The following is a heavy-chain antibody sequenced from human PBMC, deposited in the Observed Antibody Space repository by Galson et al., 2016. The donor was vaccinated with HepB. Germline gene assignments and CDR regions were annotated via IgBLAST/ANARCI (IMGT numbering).Heavy chain of an antibody. CDR1: GFIFSDYY. V-gene: IGHV3-11*04. CDR3: ARDPGPPVTGYYYSYVVDV. D-gene: IGHD6-19*01. Sequence: SLRLSCAVSGFIFSDYYMTWLRQAPGKGLEWVSYISSSGDTIYYADSVKGRFTISRDNAKDSVYLQMSRLRGEDTAVYYCARDPGPPVTGYYYSYVVDVWGQGTTVTVSS. J-gene: IGHJ6*02. CDR2: ISSSGDTI.